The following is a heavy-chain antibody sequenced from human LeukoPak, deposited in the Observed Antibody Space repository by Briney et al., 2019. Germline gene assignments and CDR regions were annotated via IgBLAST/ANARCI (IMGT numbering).Heavy chain of an antibody. CDR3: ARISIGVYGDYYYGMDV. CDR1: GGTFSSYA. J-gene: IGHJ6*04. V-gene: IGHV1-69*06. Sequence: SVKVSCMASGGTFSSYAISWVRQAPGQGLEWMGGIIPIFGTANYAQKFQGRVTITADKSTSTAYMELSSLRSEDTAVYYCARISIGVYGDYYYGMDVWGKGTTVTVSS. CDR2: IIPIFGTA. D-gene: IGHD4-17*01.